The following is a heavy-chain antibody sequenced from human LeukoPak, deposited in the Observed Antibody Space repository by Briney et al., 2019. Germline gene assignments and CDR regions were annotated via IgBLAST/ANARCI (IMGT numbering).Heavy chain of an antibody. CDR2: ISSSSSYI. CDR3: ARAKRYTVATKARSYYYYYYMDV. J-gene: IGHJ6*03. CDR1: GFTFSSYS. V-gene: IGHV3-21*01. Sequence: PGGSLRLSCAASGFTFSSYSMNWVRQAPGKWLEWVSSISSSSSYIYYADSVKGRFTISRDNAKNSLYLQMNSLRAEDTAVYYCARAKRYTVATKARSYYYYYYMDVWGKGTTVTVSS. D-gene: IGHD5-12*01.